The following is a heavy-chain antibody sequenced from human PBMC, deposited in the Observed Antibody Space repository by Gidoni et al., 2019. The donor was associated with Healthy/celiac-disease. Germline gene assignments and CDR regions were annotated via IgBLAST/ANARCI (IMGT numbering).Heavy chain of an antibody. CDR3: ARYEYSKRDYYYGMDV. J-gene: IGHJ6*02. D-gene: IGHD4-4*01. CDR2: IWYDGSNK. Sequence: QVQLVDSGGGVVQTGRSLRLSCEASGFTFSSDGMHWCRQAPGKGMVCVAVIWYDGSNKYYADSVKGRFTMSRDTSKNALYLQMTSLRADDTAVYYCARYEYSKRDYYYGMDVWGQGTTVTVSS. V-gene: IGHV3-33*01. CDR1: GFTFSSDG.